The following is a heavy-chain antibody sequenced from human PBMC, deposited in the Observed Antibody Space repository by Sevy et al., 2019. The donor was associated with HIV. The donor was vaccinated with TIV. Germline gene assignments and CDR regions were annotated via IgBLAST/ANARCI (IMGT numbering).Heavy chain of an antibody. V-gene: IGHV4-34*01. CDR3: ARRQVGATFYYFDY. J-gene: IGHJ4*02. Sequence: SETLSLTCAVYGGSFSGYYWSWNRQPPGKGLEWIGEINHSGSTNYNPPLKSRVTISVDTSKNQFSLKLSSVTAADTAVYYCARRQVGATFYYFDYWGQGTLVTVSS. CDR2: INHSGST. CDR1: GGSFSGYY. D-gene: IGHD1-26*01.